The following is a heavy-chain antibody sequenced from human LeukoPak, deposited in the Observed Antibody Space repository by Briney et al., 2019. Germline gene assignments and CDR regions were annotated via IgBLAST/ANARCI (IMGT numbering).Heavy chain of an antibody. CDR3: ASAPAAGPLLVL. D-gene: IGHD2-2*01. CDR2: ISISGDDT. Sequence: GGSLRLSCAASGFTFSSSAMNWVRQAPGKGLEWVSTISISGDDTYYAESVKGRFTISRDNSKNTLYLRMNSLRAEDTAVYYCASAPAAGPLLVLWGQGTLVTVSS. V-gene: IGHV3-23*01. J-gene: IGHJ4*02. CDR1: GFTFSSSA.